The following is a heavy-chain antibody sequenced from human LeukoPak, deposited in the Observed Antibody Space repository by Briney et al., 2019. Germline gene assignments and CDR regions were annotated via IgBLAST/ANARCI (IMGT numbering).Heavy chain of an antibody. CDR3: AREADYGDYATFVY. Sequence: PSETLSLTCAVYGGSFSGYYWSWVRQPPGKGLEWTGEINHSGSTNYNPSLKSRVTISVDTSKNQFSLKLSSVTAADTAVYYCAREADYGDYATFVYWGQGTLVTVSS. D-gene: IGHD4-17*01. J-gene: IGHJ4*02. CDR1: GGSFSGYY. V-gene: IGHV4-34*01. CDR2: INHSGST.